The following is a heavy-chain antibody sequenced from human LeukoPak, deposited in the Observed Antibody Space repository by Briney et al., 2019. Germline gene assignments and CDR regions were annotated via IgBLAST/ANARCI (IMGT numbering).Heavy chain of an antibody. J-gene: IGHJ5*02. V-gene: IGHV3-23*01. CDR1: GYTFSSYA. Sequence: GGSLRLFCGASGYTFSSYAMSWVRQARGKGLEGVSAISGSGGSTYYADSVKGRFTISRDNSKNTLDLHMKSLRAEDTAVYYCAKALLIAAASDWFDPWGQGTLVTVSS. CDR2: ISGSGGST. D-gene: IGHD6-13*01. CDR3: AKALLIAAASDWFDP.